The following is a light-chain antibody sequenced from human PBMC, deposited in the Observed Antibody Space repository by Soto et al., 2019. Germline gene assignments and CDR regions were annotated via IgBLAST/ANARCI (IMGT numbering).Light chain of an antibody. J-gene: IGKJ2*01. CDR3: QQYNIWPHT. V-gene: IGKV3-15*01. Sequence: DIVMTQASATLSVSPWERATLSCRASQSVSSNLAWYQQKPGQAPRLLIYEASTRATGIPARFSGSGSGTEFTLTISSLQSEDFAVYYCQQYNIWPHTFGQGTKLEIK. CDR2: EAS. CDR1: QSVSSN.